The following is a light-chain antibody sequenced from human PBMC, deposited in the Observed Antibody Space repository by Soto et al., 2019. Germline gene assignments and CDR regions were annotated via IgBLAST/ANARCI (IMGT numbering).Light chain of an antibody. CDR2: STS. CDR3: QQFYSSPLT. V-gene: IGKV4-1*01. J-gene: IGKJ5*01. Sequence: DIVMTQSPDSLAVSLGERATITCKSSPSVLSTENNENELAWYQQKPGHPPKLLIYSTSTRESGVPDRLCVSASGTEFTLTISSLQAEDVAIYYCQQFYSSPLTFGQGTRVEIK. CDR1: PSVLSTENNENE.